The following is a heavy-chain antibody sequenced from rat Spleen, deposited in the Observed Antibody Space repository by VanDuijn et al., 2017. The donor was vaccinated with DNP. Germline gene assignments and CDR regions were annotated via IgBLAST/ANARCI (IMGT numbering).Heavy chain of an antibody. V-gene: IGHV5-25*01. CDR3: VRQDYEYRY. CDR1: GFTFSYYW. D-gene: IGHD1-5*01. CDR2: ISPSGST. Sequence: EVQLVESGGDLVQPGRSLKLSCAASGFTFSYYWMAWVRQSAKKGLEWVATISPSGSTYYRDSVKGRFTMSRDDPKSSLYLQMNSLKSEDTATYNCVRQDYEYRYWGQGVMVTVSS. J-gene: IGHJ2*01.